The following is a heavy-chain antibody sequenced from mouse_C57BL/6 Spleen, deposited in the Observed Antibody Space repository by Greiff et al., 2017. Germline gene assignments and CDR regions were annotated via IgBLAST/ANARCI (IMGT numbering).Heavy chain of an antibody. CDR1: GYAFTNYL. CDR3: ARYGHDY. D-gene: IGHD1-1*02. V-gene: IGHV1-54*01. J-gene: IGHJ2*01. CDR2: INPGSGGT. Sequence: VMLVESGAELIRPGTSVKVSCKASGYAFTNYLIEWVKQRPGQGLEWIGVINPGSGGTNYNEKFKGKATLTADKSSSTAYMQLSSLTSEDSAVYFCARYGHDYWGQGTTLTVSS.